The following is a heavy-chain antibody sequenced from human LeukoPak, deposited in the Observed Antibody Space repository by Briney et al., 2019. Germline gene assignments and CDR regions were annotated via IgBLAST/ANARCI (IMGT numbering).Heavy chain of an antibody. V-gene: IGHV4-59*08. CDR2: IYYSGNT. Sequence: SETLSLTCTVSGGSIGSYYWSWIRQPPGKGLEWIGYIYYSGNTNYNPSLKSRVTTSVDTYKNQFSLKLSSVTAADTAVYYCARLYSYDCSGGSCYGNYYYYYMDVWGKGTTVTVSS. J-gene: IGHJ6*03. CDR1: GGSIGSYY. CDR3: ARLYSYDCSGGSCYGNYYYYYMDV. D-gene: IGHD2-15*01.